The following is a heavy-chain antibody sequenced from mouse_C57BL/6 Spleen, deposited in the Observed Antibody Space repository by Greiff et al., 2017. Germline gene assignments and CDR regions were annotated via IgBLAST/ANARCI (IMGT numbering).Heavy chain of an antibody. CDR3: ARIPSTGSYAMDY. CDR2: IWSGGST. CDR1: GFSLTSYG. J-gene: IGHJ4*01. D-gene: IGHD4-1*02. Sequence: QVLLQQSGPGLVQPSQSLSITCTVSGFSLTSYGVHWVRQSPGKGLEWLGVIWSGGSTAYNAAFISRLSISKDNSKSQVFFKMNSLRADDTAIYYCARIPSTGSYAMDYWGQGTSVTVSS. V-gene: IGHV2-2*01.